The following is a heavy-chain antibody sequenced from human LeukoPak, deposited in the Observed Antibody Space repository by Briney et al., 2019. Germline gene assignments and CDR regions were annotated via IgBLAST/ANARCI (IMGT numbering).Heavy chain of an antibody. CDR3: ARVGYYDRASVDY. D-gene: IGHD3-22*01. J-gene: IGHJ4*02. V-gene: IGHV1-2*02. CDR2: INPNSGGT. Sequence: ASVKVSCKASGYTFTGYYMHWVRRAPGQGLEWMGWINPNSGGTNYAQKFQGRVTMTRDTSISTAYMELSRLRSDDTAVYYCARVGYYDRASVDYWGQGTLVTVSS. CDR1: GYTFTGYY.